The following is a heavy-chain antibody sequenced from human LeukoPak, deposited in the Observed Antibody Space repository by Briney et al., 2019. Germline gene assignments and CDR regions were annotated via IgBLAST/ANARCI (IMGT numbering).Heavy chain of an antibody. CDR3: AKDRGAVAGIDFDY. V-gene: IGHV3-9*01. CDR2: ISWNSGSI. D-gene: IGHD6-19*01. CDR1: GFTFDDYA. J-gene: IGHJ4*02. Sequence: GGSLRLPCAASGFTFDDYAMHWVRQAPGKGLEWVSGISWNSGSIGYADSVKGRFTISRDNAKNSLYLQMNSLRAEDTALYYCAKDRGAVAGIDFDYWGQGTLVTVSS.